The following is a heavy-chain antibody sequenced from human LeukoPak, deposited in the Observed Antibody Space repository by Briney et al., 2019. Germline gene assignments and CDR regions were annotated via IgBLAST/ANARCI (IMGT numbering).Heavy chain of an antibody. V-gene: IGHV3-74*01. D-gene: IGHD1-26*01. CDR2: INSDGSST. J-gene: IGHJ4*02. Sequence: GGSLRLSCAASGFTFSSYWMHWVRQAPVKGLVWVSRINSDGSSTSYADSVKGRFTISRDNAKNTLYLQMNSLRAEDTAVYYCAREAYTTFDYWGQGTLVTVSS. CDR3: AREAYTTFDY. CDR1: GFTFSSYW.